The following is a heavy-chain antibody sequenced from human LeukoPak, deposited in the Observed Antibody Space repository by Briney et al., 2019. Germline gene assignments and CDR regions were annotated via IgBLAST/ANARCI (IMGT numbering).Heavy chain of an antibody. J-gene: IGHJ4*02. D-gene: IGHD3-22*01. CDR3: ARDNGAIITMIVS. Sequence: PSETLSLTCTVSGGSISSYYWSWIRQPPGKGLEWIGYIYYSGSTNYNPSLKSRVTISVDTSKNQFSLKLSSVTAADTAVYYCARDNGAIITMIVSWGQGTLVTVSS. CDR2: IYYSGST. V-gene: IGHV4-59*12. CDR1: GGSISSYY.